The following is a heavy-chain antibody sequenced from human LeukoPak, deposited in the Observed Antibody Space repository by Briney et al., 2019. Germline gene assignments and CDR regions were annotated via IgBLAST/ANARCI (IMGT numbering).Heavy chain of an antibody. V-gene: IGHV3-48*01. J-gene: IGHJ4*02. CDR2: ISSASITI. D-gene: IGHD3-10*01. CDR1: GFTFDKYS. CDR3: ARDYYRSGSYAVDF. Sequence: GGSLRLSCAASGFTFDKYSMNWVRQAPGKGLEWVSHISSASITIYYADSVKGRFTISRDNAKSSLYLHMTSLRAEGTALYYCARDYYRSGSYAVDFWGQGTLVTVSS.